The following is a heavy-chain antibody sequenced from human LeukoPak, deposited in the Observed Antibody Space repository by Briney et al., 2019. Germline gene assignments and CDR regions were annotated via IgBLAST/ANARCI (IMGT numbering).Heavy chain of an antibody. CDR3: ARDLDTYGSGSYDFDY. CDR2: IIPIFGTA. CDR1: GGTFSSYA. J-gene: IGHJ4*02. V-gene: IGHV1-69*13. D-gene: IGHD3-10*01. Sequence: SVKVSCKASGGTFSSYAISWVRQAPGQGLEWMGGIIPIFGTANYAQKFQGRITITADESTSTAYMELSSLRSEDTAVYCCARDLDTYGSGSYDFDYWGQGTLVTVSS.